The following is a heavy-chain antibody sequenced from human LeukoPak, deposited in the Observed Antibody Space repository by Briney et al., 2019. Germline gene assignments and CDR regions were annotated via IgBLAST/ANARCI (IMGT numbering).Heavy chain of an antibody. D-gene: IGHD3-10*01. J-gene: IGHJ4*02. V-gene: IGHV2-70*11. CDR2: IDWDDDK. CDR3: ARHYYGSGSYSTPFDY. Sequence: SGPALVKPTQTLTLTCTFSGFSLSTSGMCVSWIRQPPGKALEWLARIDWDDDKYYSTSLKTRLTISKGTSKNQVVLTMTNMDPVDTATYYCARHYYGSGSYSTPFDYWGQGTLVTVSS. CDR1: GFSLSTSGMC.